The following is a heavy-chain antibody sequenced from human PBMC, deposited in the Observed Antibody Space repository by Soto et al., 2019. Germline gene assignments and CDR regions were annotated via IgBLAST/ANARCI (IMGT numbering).Heavy chain of an antibody. V-gene: IGHV4-34*01. CDR1: GGSFSGYY. J-gene: IGHJ6*04. D-gene: IGHD2-15*01. CDR2: INHSGST. Sequence: SETLSLTCAVYGGSFSGYYWSWIRQPPGKGLEWSGEINHSGSTNYNPSLKRRVTISVDTSKNPFSLKLSSVTDADTAVYYCARGPVGCVGSCYSRYYYYGMDFWGKGTTVTVSS. CDR3: ARGPVGCVGSCYSRYYYYGMDF.